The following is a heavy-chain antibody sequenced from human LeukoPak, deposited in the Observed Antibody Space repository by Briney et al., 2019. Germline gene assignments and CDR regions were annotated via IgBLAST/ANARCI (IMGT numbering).Heavy chain of an antibody. D-gene: IGHD3-22*01. V-gene: IGHV3-23*01. CDR1: GFTFQNYA. Sequence: GGSLRLSCAASGFTFQNYAMSGVRQAPGKGLGWASRISGSGPSTDYADSVKGQFTISRDKAKDTLYLQMNSLRAEDTAVYYCARLPTFYYDSSHYHYDYWGQGTLVTVSS. CDR3: ARLPTFYYDSSHYHYDY. J-gene: IGHJ4*02. CDR2: ISGSGPST.